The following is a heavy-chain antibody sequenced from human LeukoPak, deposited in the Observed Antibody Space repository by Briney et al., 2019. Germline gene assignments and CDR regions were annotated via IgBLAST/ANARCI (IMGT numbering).Heavy chain of an antibody. Sequence: GGSLRLSCAASGFTFSSYGMHWVRQAPCKGLEWVAVISYDGSNKYYADSVKGRFTISRDNSKNTLYLQMNSLRAEDTAVYYCAKDIARAYYDSSGYYYRSYYYYGMDVWGQGTTVTVSS. CDR2: ISYDGSNK. V-gene: IGHV3-30*18. D-gene: IGHD3-22*01. J-gene: IGHJ6*02. CDR1: GFTFSSYG. CDR3: AKDIARAYYDSSGYYYRSYYYYGMDV.